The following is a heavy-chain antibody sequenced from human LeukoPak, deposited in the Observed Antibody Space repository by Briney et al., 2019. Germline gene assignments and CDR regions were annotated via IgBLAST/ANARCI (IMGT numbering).Heavy chain of an antibody. Sequence: ASVKVSCKASGYTFTSYGISWVRQAPGQGLEWMGWISAYNGNTNYAQKLQGRVTMTTDTSTSTAYMELRSLRSDDTAVYNCARVPGFGELTLWFDPWGQGTLVTVSS. D-gene: IGHD3-10*01. CDR1: GYTFTSYG. V-gene: IGHV1-18*04. CDR2: ISAYNGNT. CDR3: ARVPGFGELTLWFDP. J-gene: IGHJ5*02.